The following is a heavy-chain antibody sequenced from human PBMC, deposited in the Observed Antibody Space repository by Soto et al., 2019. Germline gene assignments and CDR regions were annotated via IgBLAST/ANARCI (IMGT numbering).Heavy chain of an antibody. D-gene: IGHD1-1*01. CDR2: INHSGST. Sequence: SETLSLTCAVYGGSFSGYYWSWIRQPPGKGLEWIGEINHSGSTNYNPSLKSRVTISIDTSKNQFSLKLSSLTAADTVVYYCAIATGTYYYFYYMDVWDKGTTVTVSS. CDR3: AIATGTYYYFYYMDV. J-gene: IGHJ6*03. CDR1: GGSFSGYY. V-gene: IGHV4-34*01.